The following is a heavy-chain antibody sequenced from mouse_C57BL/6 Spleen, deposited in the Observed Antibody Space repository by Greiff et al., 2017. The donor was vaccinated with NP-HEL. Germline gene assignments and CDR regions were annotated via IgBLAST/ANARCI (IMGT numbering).Heavy chain of an antibody. CDR2: ISSGGSYT. D-gene: IGHD4-1*01. V-gene: IGHV5-6*01. CDR3: ARPSTGTGYAMDY. J-gene: IGHJ4*01. CDR1: GFTFSSYG. Sequence: EVHLVESGGDLVKPGGSLKLSCAASGFTFSSYGMSWVRQTPDKRLEWVATISSGGSYTYYPDSVKGRFTISRDNAKNTLYLQMSSLKSEDTAMYYCARPSTGTGYAMDYWGQGTSVTVSS.